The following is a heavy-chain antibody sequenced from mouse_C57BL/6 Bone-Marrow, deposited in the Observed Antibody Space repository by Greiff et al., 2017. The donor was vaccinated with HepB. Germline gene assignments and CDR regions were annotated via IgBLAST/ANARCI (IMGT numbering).Heavy chain of an antibody. D-gene: IGHD1-1*01. V-gene: IGHV1-81*01. J-gene: IGHJ3*01. Sequence: VQLQQSGAELARPGASVKLSCKASGYTFTSYGISWVKQSTGQGLEWIGEIYPRSGNTYYNEKFKGKATLTADKSSSTAYMELRSLTSEDSAVYFCARPSNYYGSSLRLAYWGQGTLVTVSA. CDR1: GYTFTSYG. CDR2: IYPRSGNT. CDR3: ARPSNYYGSSLRLAY.